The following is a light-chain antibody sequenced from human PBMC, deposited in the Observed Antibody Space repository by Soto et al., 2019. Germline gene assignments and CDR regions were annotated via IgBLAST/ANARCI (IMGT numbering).Light chain of an antibody. V-gene: IGLV4-60*02. CDR2: LVGSGSY. J-gene: IGLJ3*02. CDR1: SGHSSYI. Sequence: QLVLTQSSSASASLGSSVKLTCTLSSGHSSYIIAWHQQQPGKAPRYLMKLVGSGSYNKGSGVPDRFSGSSSGADRYLTISNLQFEDEADYYCETWDSKVFGGGTKVTVL. CDR3: ETWDSKV.